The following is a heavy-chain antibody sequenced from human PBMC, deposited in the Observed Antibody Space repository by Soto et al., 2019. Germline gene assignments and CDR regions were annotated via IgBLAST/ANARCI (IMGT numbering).Heavy chain of an antibody. CDR3: ARSQGIITRFKVYYFYYYGMDV. CDR1: GGTFSSYA. CDR2: LIPISGTA. J-gene: IGHJ6*02. D-gene: IGHD3-22*01. V-gene: IGHV1-69*01. Sequence: QVQLVQSGAETKKPGSSVKVSCKASGGTFSSYAISCVRQAPRQGLEWMGGLIPISGTANYAQKLQGRVTITADESTSTAYMELSSLRSEDTAVYYCARSQGIITRFKVYYFYYYGMDVWGQGTTVTVSS.